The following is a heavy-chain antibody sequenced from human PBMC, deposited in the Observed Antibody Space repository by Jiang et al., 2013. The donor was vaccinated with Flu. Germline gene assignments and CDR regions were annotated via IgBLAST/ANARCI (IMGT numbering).Heavy chain of an antibody. CDR2: ISSSSSYI. CDR1: GFTFSSYS. Sequence: VQLLESGGGLVKPGGSLRLSCAASGFTFSSYSMNWVRQAPGKGLEWVSSISSSSSYIYYADSVKGRFTISRDNAKNSLYLQMNSLRAEDTAVYYCAVSDSSGYLFDYWGQGTLVTVSS. J-gene: IGHJ4*02. CDR3: AVSDSSGYLFDY. D-gene: IGHD3-22*01. V-gene: IGHV3-21*01.